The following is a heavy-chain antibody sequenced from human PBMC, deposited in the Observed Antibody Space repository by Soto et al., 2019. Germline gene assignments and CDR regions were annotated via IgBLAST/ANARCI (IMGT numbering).Heavy chain of an antibody. V-gene: IGHV3-74*01. Sequence: EVQVVEAGGGLVQPGGSLRLSCAASGFTFSNYWMHWVRQSPGKGLLWVSRIDSHGSGTSYADSVKGRFTISRENANNMLYLQMSRLRADDTAIYYCARGEEGERWSIDFWGQGTLVTVSS. CDR1: GFTFSNYW. CDR2: IDSHGSGT. D-gene: IGHD2-15*01. J-gene: IGHJ4*02. CDR3: ARGEEGERWSIDF.